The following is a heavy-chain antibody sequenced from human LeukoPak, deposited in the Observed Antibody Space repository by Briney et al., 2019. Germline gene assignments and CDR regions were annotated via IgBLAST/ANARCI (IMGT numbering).Heavy chain of an antibody. V-gene: IGHV4-34*01. Sequence: SETLSLTCAVYSGPFSNYNWTWIRQPPGKGLEWIGQINHSGSTNYNPSLKSRVTISMDTFKNQFSLRLTSVTAADTAVYYCARDRGWYDNWGQGTLVTVSS. CDR2: INHSGST. CDR3: ARDRGWYDN. D-gene: IGHD6-19*01. CDR1: SGPFSNYN. J-gene: IGHJ4*02.